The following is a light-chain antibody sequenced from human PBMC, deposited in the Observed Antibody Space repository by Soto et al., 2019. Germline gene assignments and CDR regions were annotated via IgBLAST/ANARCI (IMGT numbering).Light chain of an antibody. CDR3: QQYDSSPTT. Sequence: EIVLTQSPGTLSLSPGERATLSCRASHSVTSNYLAWYQQKPCQAPRLLFFGASIRATGIPDRFSGSGSGTDFALTIDRLEPEDYAVYHCQQYDSSPTTFGQGTKVDIK. CDR2: GAS. J-gene: IGKJ1*01. CDR1: HSVTSNY. V-gene: IGKV3-20*01.